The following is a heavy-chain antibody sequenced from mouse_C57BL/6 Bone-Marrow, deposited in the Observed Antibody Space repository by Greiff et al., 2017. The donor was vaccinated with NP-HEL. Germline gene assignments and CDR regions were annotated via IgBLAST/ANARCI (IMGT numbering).Heavy chain of an antibody. V-gene: IGHV1-74*01. CDR1: GYTFPSYW. D-gene: IGHD2-10*01. Sequence: QVQLQQPGAELVKPGASVKVSCKASGYTFPSYWMHWVKQRPGQGLEWIGRIHPSDSDTNYNQKFKGKATLTVANSSSPAYMQLSSLTSEDSAGYYCASLLFYYAIDYWGQGNSVTVSS. J-gene: IGHJ4*01. CDR3: ASLLFYYAIDY. CDR2: IHPSDSDT.